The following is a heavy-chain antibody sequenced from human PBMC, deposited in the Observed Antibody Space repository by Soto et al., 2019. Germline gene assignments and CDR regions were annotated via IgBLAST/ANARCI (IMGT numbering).Heavy chain of an antibody. CDR3: ARNPIVVVPAATEGYFDY. V-gene: IGHV4-31*03. CDR2: IYYSGST. CDR1: GGSISSGGYY. D-gene: IGHD2-2*01. J-gene: IGHJ4*02. Sequence: SETLSLTCTVSGGSISSGGYYWSWIRQHPGKGLEWIGYIYYSGSTYYNPSLKSRVTISVDTSKNQFTLKLSSVTAADTAVYYCARNPIVVVPAATEGYFDYWGQGTLVTVSS.